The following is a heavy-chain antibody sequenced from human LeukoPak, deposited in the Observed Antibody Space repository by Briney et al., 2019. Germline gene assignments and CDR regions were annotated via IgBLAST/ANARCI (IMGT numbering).Heavy chain of an antibody. CDR3: AREGDVVADVNWFDP. J-gene: IGHJ5*02. V-gene: IGHV1-2*02. CDR2: INTNSGGT. D-gene: IGHD2-2*01. Sequence: ASVKVSCKSSGYTITDYYIHWVRQAPGQGPEWMGWINTNSGGTNYEQKFQGRITLTRDTSITTAFMALGRLTSDDTAVYYCAREGDVVADVNWFDPWGQGTLVTVSS. CDR1: GYTITDYY.